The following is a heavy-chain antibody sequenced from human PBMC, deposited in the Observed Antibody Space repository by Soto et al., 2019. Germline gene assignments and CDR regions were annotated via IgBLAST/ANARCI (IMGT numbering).Heavy chain of an antibody. CDR1: GGSISSGGYY. CDR3: PRSVFP. CDR2: NYYSGNT. J-gene: IGHJ5*02. V-gene: IGHV4-31*03. Sequence: QVQLQESGPGLVKPSQNLSLTCTVSGGSISSGGYYWSWIRQHPGKGLEWIGYNYYSGNTYYNPSIKSRVTISLDTPKNQFSLKLTSVTAEDTAGYYCPRSVFPWGQGTLVTVSS.